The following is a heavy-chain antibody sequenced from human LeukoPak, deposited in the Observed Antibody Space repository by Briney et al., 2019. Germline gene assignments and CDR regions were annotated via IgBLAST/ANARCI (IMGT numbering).Heavy chain of an antibody. J-gene: IGHJ4*02. CDR3: AKEEGYCSSTSCLYYFDY. V-gene: IGHV3-23*01. CDR2: ISGSGGST. CDR1: GFTFSIYA. Sequence: PGGSLRLSCAASGFTFSIYAMSWVRQAPGKGLEWVSAISGSGGSTYYADSVKGRFTISRDNSKNTLYLQMNSLRAEDTAVYYCAKEEGYCSSTSCLYYFDYWGQGTLVTVSS. D-gene: IGHD2-2*01.